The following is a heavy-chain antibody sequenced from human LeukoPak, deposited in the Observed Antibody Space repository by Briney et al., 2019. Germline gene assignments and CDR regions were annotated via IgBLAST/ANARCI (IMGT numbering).Heavy chain of an antibody. D-gene: IGHD5-12*01. CDR3: VRQYSGYESLYFDS. CDR2: INCNTGAP. Sequence: GASVKVSCKASGYTFSNYAINWVRQAPGQGLEWMGWINCNTGAPTYAQGFTGRFVFSLDSSVSTAYLQINSLKAEDIAVYYCVRQYSGYESLYFDSWGQGTLVTVSS. J-gene: IGHJ4*02. V-gene: IGHV7-4-1*02. CDR1: GYTFSNYA.